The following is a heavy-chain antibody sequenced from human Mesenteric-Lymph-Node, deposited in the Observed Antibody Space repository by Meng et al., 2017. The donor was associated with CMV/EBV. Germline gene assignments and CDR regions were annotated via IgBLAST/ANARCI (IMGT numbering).Heavy chain of an antibody. J-gene: IGHJ4*02. CDR3: AKDMAFLRFSALHY. Sequence: SLKISCAASGFTFDDYAMHWVRQAPGKGLEWVSGISWNSGSMAYADSVKGRFTISRDNAKNSLYLQMNSLRAEDTALYYCAKDMAFLRFSALHYWGQGTLVTVSS. D-gene: IGHD3-3*01. CDR1: GFTFDDYA. V-gene: IGHV3-9*01. CDR2: ISWNSGSM.